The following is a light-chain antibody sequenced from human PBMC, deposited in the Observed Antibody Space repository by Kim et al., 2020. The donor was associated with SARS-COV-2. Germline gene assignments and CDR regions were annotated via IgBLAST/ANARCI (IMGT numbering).Light chain of an antibody. V-gene: IGKV3-15*01. CDR3: QEYDNWPYT. J-gene: IGKJ2*01. CDR1: QSVKKN. CDR2: GAS. Sequence: SVSPGDGATLSCRASQSVKKNLAWYQQKPGQAPRLLIYGASTRATGIPGRFSGSGSGTEFTLTISSLQSEDFAVYYCQEYDNWPYTFGQGTKLEI.